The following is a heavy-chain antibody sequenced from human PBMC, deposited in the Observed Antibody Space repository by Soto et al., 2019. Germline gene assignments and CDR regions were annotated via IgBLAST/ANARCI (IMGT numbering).Heavy chain of an antibody. J-gene: IGHJ4*02. CDR2: IHAGNGNT. D-gene: IGHD2-15*01. CDR1: GYTFSSYA. Sequence: ASVKVSCKASGYTFSSYAIHWVRQAPGQGLEWMGWIHAGNGNTKYSQSFQGRVTISRDTSATTAYMELNSLRSEDTAVFYCARGVAFLDYWGQGTLVTVSS. CDR3: ARGVAFLDY. V-gene: IGHV1-3*01.